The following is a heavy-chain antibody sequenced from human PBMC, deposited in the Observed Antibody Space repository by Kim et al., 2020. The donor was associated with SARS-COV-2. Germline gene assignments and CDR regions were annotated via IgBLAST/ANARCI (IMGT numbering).Heavy chain of an antibody. CDR1: GFTFSDHY. V-gene: IGHV3-72*01. CDR2: SRNRANSYTT. D-gene: IGHD7-27*01. J-gene: IGHJ4*02. CDR3: ARDASANWGSYFDY. Sequence: GGSLRLSCAASGFTFSDHYMDWVRQASGKGLEWVGRSRNRANSYTTEYAASVKGRFTISRDDSKNSLYLQMNSLKTEDTAVYYCARDASANWGSYFDYWGQGTLVTVSS.